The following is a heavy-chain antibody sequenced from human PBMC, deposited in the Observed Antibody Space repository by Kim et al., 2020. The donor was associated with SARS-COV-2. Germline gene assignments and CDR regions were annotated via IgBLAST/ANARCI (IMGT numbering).Heavy chain of an antibody. Sequence: SETLSLTCTVSGGSISSSSYYWGWIRQPPGKGLEWIGSIYYSGSTYYNPSLKRRVTISVDTSKNQFSLKLSSVTAADTAGYYCASRSGQLVDRKDYYYGMDVWDRETTGTDSS. J-gene: IGHJ6*02. D-gene: IGHD6-13*01. V-gene: IGHV4-39*07. CDR3: ASRSGQLVDRKDYYYGMDV. CDR2: IYYSGST. CDR1: GGSISSSSYY.